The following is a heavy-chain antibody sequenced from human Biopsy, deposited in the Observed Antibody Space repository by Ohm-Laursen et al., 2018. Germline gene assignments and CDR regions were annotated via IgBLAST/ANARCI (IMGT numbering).Heavy chain of an antibody. CDR2: ISYDGSKT. Sequence: SLRLSCTAAGFSVSSYDMSWVRQAPGKGLEWVAAISYDGSKTDYGDSVKGRLNISRDNSKNTLDLQMSSLRVEDTAVYFCAKDKGTFNFYYYGMDVWGQGTTVTVSS. V-gene: IGHV3-30*18. CDR1: GFSVSSYD. CDR3: AKDKGTFNFYYYGMDV. J-gene: IGHJ6*02. D-gene: IGHD2/OR15-2a*01.